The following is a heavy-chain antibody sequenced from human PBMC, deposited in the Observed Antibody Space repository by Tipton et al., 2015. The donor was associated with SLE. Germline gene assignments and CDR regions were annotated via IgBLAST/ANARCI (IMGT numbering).Heavy chain of an antibody. CDR2: IYHSGST. J-gene: IGHJ3*02. CDR3: ARGRGSGWFHI. V-gene: IGHV4-38-2*01. CDR1: GYSISSGYY. Sequence: TLSLTCAVSGYSISSGYYWGWIRPPPGKGLEWIGSIYHSGSTYYNPSLKSRVTISVDTSKNQFSLKLSSVTAADTAVYYCARGRGSGWFHIWGQGTMVTVSS. D-gene: IGHD6-19*01.